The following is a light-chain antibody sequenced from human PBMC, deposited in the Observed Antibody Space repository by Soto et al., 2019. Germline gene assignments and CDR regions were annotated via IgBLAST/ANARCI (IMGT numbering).Light chain of an antibody. Sequence: EIVMTQSPATLSVSPGERATLSCRANQAISSNLAWYQQKPGQAPGLLIYRASTRATGVPARFSGSGSGTEFTLTISGLQSEDFALYFCQQYNNWPFSFGQGTRLEIK. V-gene: IGKV3-15*01. J-gene: IGKJ5*01. CDR2: RAS. CDR3: QQYNNWPFS. CDR1: QAISSN.